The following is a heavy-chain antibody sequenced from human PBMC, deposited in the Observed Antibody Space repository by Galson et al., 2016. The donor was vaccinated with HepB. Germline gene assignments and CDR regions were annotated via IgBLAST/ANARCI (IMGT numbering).Heavy chain of an antibody. CDR2: ISFAESKE. CDR3: ARDPGYSRGWYSTRLDP. D-gene: IGHD6-19*01. Sequence: SLRLSCAGSGFTFTNYGMHWVCQAPGKGLEWVAVISFAESKEFYADSVKGRFSISRDSSATTVYLQMNSLRSEDTAVYFCARDPGYSRGWYSTRLDPWGQGTLVTVSS. CDR1: GFTFTNYG. V-gene: IGHV3-30*03. J-gene: IGHJ5*02.